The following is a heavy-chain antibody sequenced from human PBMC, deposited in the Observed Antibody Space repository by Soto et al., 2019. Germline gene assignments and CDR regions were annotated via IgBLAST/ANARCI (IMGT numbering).Heavy chain of an antibody. D-gene: IGHD5-12*01. CDR1: GGSISSGGYS. CDR2: IYHSGST. J-gene: IGHJ4*02. Sequence: QLQLQESGSGLVKPSQTLSLTCAVSGGSISSGGYSWSWIRQPPGKGLEWIGYIYHSGSTYYNPSLKSRVTISVERSKTQFSLKLSSGTAADTAVYYCAAGGGLPRYYWGQGTLVTVSS. V-gene: IGHV4-30-2*01. CDR3: AAGGGLPRYY.